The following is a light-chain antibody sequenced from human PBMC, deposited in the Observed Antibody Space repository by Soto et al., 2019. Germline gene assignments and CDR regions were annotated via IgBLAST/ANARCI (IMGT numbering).Light chain of an antibody. CDR2: GAS. CDR1: QSVSSSS. Sequence: EMVLTQSPGTLSLSPGERATLSCRASQSVSSSSLAWYQQKPGQAPRLLMYGASRRATGIPDRFSGSGSGTGFTLIISRLEPEDFAVYYCHQYYTSPLTFGGGTKVDIK. J-gene: IGKJ4*01. CDR3: HQYYTSPLT. V-gene: IGKV3-20*01.